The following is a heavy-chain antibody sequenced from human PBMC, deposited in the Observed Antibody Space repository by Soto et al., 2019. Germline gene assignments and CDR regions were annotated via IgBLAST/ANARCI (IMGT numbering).Heavy chain of an antibody. V-gene: IGHV3-30*18. CDR1: GFTFSSYG. Sequence: QVQLVESGGGVVQPGRSLRLSCAASGFTFSSYGMHWVRQAPGKGLEWVAVISYDGSNKYYADSVKGRFTISRDNSKNTLYLQMNSLRAEDTAVYYCAKRQGQVWGQGTLVTVSS. CDR3: AKRQGQV. J-gene: IGHJ4*02. CDR2: ISYDGSNK.